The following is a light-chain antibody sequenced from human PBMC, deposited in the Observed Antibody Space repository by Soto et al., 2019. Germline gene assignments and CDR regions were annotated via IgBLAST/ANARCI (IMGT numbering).Light chain of an antibody. CDR3: AAWDDTLDGYV. V-gene: IGLV1-47*01. CDR1: SSNIGGNY. CDR2: RND. J-gene: IGLJ1*01. Sequence: QSVLTQPPSTSGTPGQRVTISCFGSSSNIGGNYVHWYQQLPGTAPKLLVYRNDQRPSGVPDRFSGSKSGTSASLAISGLRSEDDGDYYCAAWDDTLDGYVFGTGTKVTVL.